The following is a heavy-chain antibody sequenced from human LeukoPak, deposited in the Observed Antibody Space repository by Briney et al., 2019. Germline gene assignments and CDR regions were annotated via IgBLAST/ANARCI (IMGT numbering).Heavy chain of an antibody. J-gene: IGHJ2*01. CDR2: INQRRNT. V-gene: IGHV4-34*01. D-gene: IGHD6-19*01. CDR1: GESFSGYS. CDR3: ARHGWHAWYFDL. Sequence: SETLSLTCVVYGESFSGYSWRWIRQPPGKGLEWIGEINQRRNTNYTPSLKSRVTISIDTSKNQFSLKLSSVTAADTAVYYCARHGWHAWYFDLWGRGTLVTVSS.